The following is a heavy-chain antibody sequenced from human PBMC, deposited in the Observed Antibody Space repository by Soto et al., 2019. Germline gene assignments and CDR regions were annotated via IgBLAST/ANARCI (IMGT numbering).Heavy chain of an antibody. CDR3: ARDSGDDYPRYYYYGMDV. CDR1: GGTFSSYT. Sequence: QVQLVQSGAEVKKPGSSVKVSCKASGGTFSSYTISWVRQAPGQGLEWMGRIIPILGIANYAQKFQGRVTIPEDKSTSTAYMERSSLRSEDTAVYYCARDSGDDYPRYYYYGMDVWGQGTTVTVSS. V-gene: IGHV1-69*08. D-gene: IGHD5-12*01. CDR2: IIPILGIA. J-gene: IGHJ6*02.